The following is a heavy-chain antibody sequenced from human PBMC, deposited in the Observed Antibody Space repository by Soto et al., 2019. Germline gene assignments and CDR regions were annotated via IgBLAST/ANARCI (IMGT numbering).Heavy chain of an antibody. Sequence: QVQLQQWGAGLLKPSETLSLTCAVYGGSFSGYYWSWIRQPPGKGLEWIGEINHSGSTNYNPSLTSRVTLSVDTSKTQFSLKLSSVTAADTAVYYCARAAPRYCSGGSCYSGRDYWDQGTLVTVSS. CDR1: GGSFSGYY. V-gene: IGHV4-34*01. D-gene: IGHD2-15*01. CDR3: ARAAPRYCSGGSCYSGRDY. CDR2: INHSGST. J-gene: IGHJ4*02.